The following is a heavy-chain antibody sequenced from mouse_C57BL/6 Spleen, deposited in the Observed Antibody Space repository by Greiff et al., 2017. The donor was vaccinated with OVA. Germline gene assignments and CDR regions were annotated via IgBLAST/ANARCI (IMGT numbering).Heavy chain of an antibody. Sequence: QVPLQQSGPELVTPGASVTISCQASCYAFSSSWLHWVTPRPGPGLEWIGRIYPGDGDTNYNGKFKGKATLTADKSSSTAYMQLSSLTSEDSAVYFCARRGNYDGYYFDYWGQGTTLTVSS. CDR1: CYAFSSSW. CDR2: IYPGDGDT. J-gene: IGHJ2*01. CDR3: ARRGNYDGYYFDY. D-gene: IGHD2-3*01. V-gene: IGHV1-82*01.